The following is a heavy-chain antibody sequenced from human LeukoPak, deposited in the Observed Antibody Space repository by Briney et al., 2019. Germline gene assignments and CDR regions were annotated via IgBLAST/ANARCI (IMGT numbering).Heavy chain of an antibody. CDR2: MSYDGSNK. CDR1: GFTFSSYA. V-gene: IGHV3-30-3*01. D-gene: IGHD1-14*01. CDR3: ARDPARLSINPRNYFDY. Sequence: GGSLRLSCAASGFTFSSYAMHWVRQAPGKGLEWVAVMSYDGSNKYYADSVKGRFTISRDNSKNTLYLQMNSLRAEDTAVYYCARDPARLSINPRNYFDYWGQGTLVTVSS. J-gene: IGHJ4*02.